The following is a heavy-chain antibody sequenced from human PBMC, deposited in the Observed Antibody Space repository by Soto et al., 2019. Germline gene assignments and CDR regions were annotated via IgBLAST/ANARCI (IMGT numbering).Heavy chain of an antibody. CDR2: ISGSGGST. CDR1: GFTFSSYA. V-gene: IGHV3-23*01. CDR3: AKVTDDFWSGLPFRATCGMDV. D-gene: IGHD3-3*01. J-gene: IGHJ6*02. Sequence: VGSLRLSCAASGFTFSSYAMSWVRQAPGKGLEWVSAISGSGGSTYYADSVKGRFTISRDNSKNTLYLQMNSLRAEDTAVYYCAKVTDDFWSGLPFRATCGMDVWGQGTTVTVSS.